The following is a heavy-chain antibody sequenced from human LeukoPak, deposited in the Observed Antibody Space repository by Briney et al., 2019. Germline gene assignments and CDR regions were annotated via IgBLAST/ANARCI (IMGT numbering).Heavy chain of an antibody. J-gene: IGHJ4*02. CDR3: AREGYYDSSGYPIDY. Sequence: GGSLRLSCAASGFTFSSYSMNWVRQAPGKGLEWGSSISSSSSYIYYADSVKGRFTISRDNAKNALYLQMNGLRAEDTAVYYCAREGYYDSSGYPIDYWGQGTLVTVSS. CDR1: GFTFSSYS. D-gene: IGHD3-22*01. V-gene: IGHV3-21*01. CDR2: ISSSSSYI.